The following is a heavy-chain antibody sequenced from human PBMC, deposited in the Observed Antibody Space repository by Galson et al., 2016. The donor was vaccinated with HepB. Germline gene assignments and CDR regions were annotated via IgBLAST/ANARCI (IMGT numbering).Heavy chain of an antibody. Sequence: SLRLSCAGSGFTFSHYWMSWVRQAPGKGLEWVATIIQDGSEKYYVDSLKGRITISRDNAKNSLYLQMNSLRVEDTAVYYCAREKRDLYLGRAFAFDIWGQGTMVTVSS. CDR1: GFTFSHYW. CDR2: IIQDGSEK. J-gene: IGHJ3*02. D-gene: IGHD2-2*02. CDR3: AREKRDLYLGRAFAFDI. V-gene: IGHV3-7*03.